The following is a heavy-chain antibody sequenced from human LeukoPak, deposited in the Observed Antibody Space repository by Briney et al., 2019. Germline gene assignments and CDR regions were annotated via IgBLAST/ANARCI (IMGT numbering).Heavy chain of an antibody. J-gene: IGHJ4*02. Sequence: GGSLRLSCTASGFTFSDYTMNWVRQAPGKGLEWISYITKRGDSMYYGDSVKGRFTISRDNAKNSLYLQMNSLRAEDTAVYYCARDPQWSFDYWGQGALVTVSS. CDR1: GFTFSDYT. CDR2: ITKRGDSM. D-gene: IGHD2-8*01. CDR3: ARDPQWSFDY. V-gene: IGHV3-48*04.